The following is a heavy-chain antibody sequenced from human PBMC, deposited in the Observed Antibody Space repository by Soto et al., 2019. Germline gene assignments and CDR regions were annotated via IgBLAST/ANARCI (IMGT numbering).Heavy chain of an antibody. CDR1: GYDSNTNW. Sequence: PGESLKVSWSGSGYDSNTNWFVWVRRWPGNGLEWVGIMYPGDSDTRYNQSLQGHVTLSADVTVSTAFLQWRSLKTADTGMYFCARLPRACNKYGCDQAEHWGPGTQVTDFS. J-gene: IGHJ4*01. D-gene: IGHD2-15*01. V-gene: IGHV5-51*01. CDR2: MYPGDSDT. CDR3: ARLPRACNKYGCDQAEH.